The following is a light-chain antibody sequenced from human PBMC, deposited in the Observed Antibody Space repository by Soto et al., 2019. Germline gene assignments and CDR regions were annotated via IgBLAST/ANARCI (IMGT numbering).Light chain of an antibody. CDR2: GAS. Sequence: EIVLTQSPGTLSLSPGERATLSCRASQSVSSSYLAWYQQKPGQAPRLLIYGASSRATGIPDRFSGSGSGTDFTLTITSLEPEDFAVYYCQQRSIWATFGQGTRLEIK. V-gene: IGKV3D-20*02. CDR3: QQRSIWAT. CDR1: QSVSSSY. J-gene: IGKJ5*01.